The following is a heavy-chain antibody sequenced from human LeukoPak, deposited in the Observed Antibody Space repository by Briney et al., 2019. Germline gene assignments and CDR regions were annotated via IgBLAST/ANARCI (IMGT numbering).Heavy chain of an antibody. CDR3: AGVVPAAIDALDI. D-gene: IGHD2-2*02. Sequence: GGSLRLSCAASGFTFSSYSMNWVRQAPGKGLEWVSSISSSSSYIYYADSVKGRFTISRDTAKNSLYLQMNSLRAEDTAVYYCAGVVPAAIDALDIWGQGTMVTVSS. J-gene: IGHJ3*02. CDR1: GFTFSSYS. CDR2: ISSSSSYI. V-gene: IGHV3-21*01.